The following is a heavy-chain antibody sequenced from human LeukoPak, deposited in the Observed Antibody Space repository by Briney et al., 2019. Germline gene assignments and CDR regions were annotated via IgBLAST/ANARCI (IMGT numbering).Heavy chain of an antibody. CDR3: AGDSSSSALYYYYYYMDV. CDR1: GGSISSGSYY. D-gene: IGHD6-6*01. CDR2: IYTGGST. V-gene: IGHV4-61*02. J-gene: IGHJ6*03. Sequence: PSQTLSLTCTVSGGSISSGSYYWSWIRQPAGKGLEWIGRIYTGGSTNYNPSLKSRVTISVDTSKNQFSLKLSSVTAADTAVYYCAGDSSSSALYYYYYYMDVWGKGTTVTVSS.